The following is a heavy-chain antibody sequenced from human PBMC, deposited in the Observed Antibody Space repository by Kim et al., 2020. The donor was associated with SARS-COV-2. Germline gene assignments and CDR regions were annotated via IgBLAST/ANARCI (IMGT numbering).Heavy chain of an antibody. J-gene: IGHJ4*02. CDR1: GFTFDDYT. V-gene: IGHV3-43*01. Sequence: GGSLRLSCAASGFTFDDYTMHWVRQAPGKGLEWVSLISWDGGSTYYADSVKGRFTISRDNSKNSLYLQMNSLRTEDTALYYCAKDGVPFSGGTSSVDYWGQGTLVTVSS. CDR2: ISWDGGST. D-gene: IGHD6-25*01. CDR3: AKDGVPFSGGTSSVDY.